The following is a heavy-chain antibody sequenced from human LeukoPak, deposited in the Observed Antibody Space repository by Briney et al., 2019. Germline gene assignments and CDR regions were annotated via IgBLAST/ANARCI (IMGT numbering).Heavy chain of an antibody. D-gene: IGHD6-13*01. Sequence: PSETLSLTCTVSGSSISSSSYYWGWIRQPPGKGLEWIGSIYYSGSTYYNPSLKSRVTISVDTSKNQFSLKLSSVTAADTAVYYCARRRTRIAAAGTIDYWGQGTLVTVSS. CDR3: ARRRTRIAAAGTIDY. J-gene: IGHJ4*02. CDR2: IYYSGST. CDR1: GSSISSSSYY. V-gene: IGHV4-39*01.